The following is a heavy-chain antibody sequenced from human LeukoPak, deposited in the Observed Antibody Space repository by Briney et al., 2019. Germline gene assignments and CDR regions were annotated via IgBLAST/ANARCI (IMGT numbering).Heavy chain of an antibody. CDR3: ARGRWWGYCSSTSCYGFWFDP. J-gene: IGHJ5*02. CDR1: GGSISSSSYY. D-gene: IGHD2-2*01. Sequence: PSETLSLTCTVSGGSISSSSYYWGWIRQPLGKGLEWIGSIYYSGSTYYNPSLKSRVTISVDTSKNQFSLKLSSVTAADTAVYYCARGRWWGYCSSTSCYGFWFDPWGQGTLVTVSS. CDR2: IYYSGST. V-gene: IGHV4-39*01.